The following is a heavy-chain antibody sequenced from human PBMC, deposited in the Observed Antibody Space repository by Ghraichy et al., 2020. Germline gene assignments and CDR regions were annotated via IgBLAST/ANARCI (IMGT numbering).Heavy chain of an antibody. D-gene: IGHD6-13*01. J-gene: IGHJ6*02. CDR3: ARDSHSLIPAAVTRYLFYGLDV. CDR1: GLPVESNY. CDR2: LYSRGAP. Sequence: GESLNISCAASGLPVESNYLTWVRQAPGKGLEWVSTLYSRGAPYYSGSVEGRFTISRDKSAKTVYLQMNRLRVEDTAIYFCARDSHSLIPAAVTRYLFYGLDVWGQGTAVIVS. V-gene: IGHV3-66*01.